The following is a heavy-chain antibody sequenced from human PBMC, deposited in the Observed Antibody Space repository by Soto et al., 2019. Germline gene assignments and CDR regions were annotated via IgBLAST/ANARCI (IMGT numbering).Heavy chain of an antibody. J-gene: IGHJ6*02. D-gene: IGHD6-13*01. CDR3: AKDYSSSWYLSEASGVSYYYYGMDV. CDR1: GLTFSGYW. Sequence: EVQLVESGGGLVQPGGSLRLSCAASGLTFSGYWMHWVRQVPGKGLVWVSRIDTDASVTNYADSVEGRFTISRDNSKNTLYLQMNSLRAEDTAVYYCAKDYSSSWYLSEASGVSYYYYGMDVWGQGTTVTVSS. V-gene: IGHV3-74*01. CDR2: IDTDASVT.